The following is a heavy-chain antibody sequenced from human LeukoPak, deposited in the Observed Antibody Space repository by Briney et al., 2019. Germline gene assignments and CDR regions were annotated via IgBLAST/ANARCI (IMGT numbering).Heavy chain of an antibody. CDR3: ASEVWDGYRGGYYFDY. J-gene: IGHJ4*02. D-gene: IGHD5-24*01. CDR1: GGTFSSYA. Sequence: GASVKVSRKASGGTFSSYAISWVRQAPGQGLEWMGRITPILGIANYAQKFQGRVTITADKSTSTAYMELSSLRSEDTAVYYCASEVWDGYRGGYYFDYWGQGTLVTVSS. CDR2: ITPILGIA. V-gene: IGHV1-69*04.